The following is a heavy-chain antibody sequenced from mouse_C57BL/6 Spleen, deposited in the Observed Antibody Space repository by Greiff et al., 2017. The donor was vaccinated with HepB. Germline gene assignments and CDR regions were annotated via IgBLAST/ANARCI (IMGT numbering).Heavy chain of an antibody. Sequence: EVQVVESGGGLVQPKGSLKLSCAASGFSFNTYAMNWVRQAPGKGLEWVARIRSKSNNYATYYADSVKDRFTISRDDSESMLYLQMNNLKTEDTAMYYCVSSTVEDFDVWGTGTTVTVSS. V-gene: IGHV10-1*01. D-gene: IGHD1-1*01. CDR3: VSSTVEDFDV. J-gene: IGHJ1*03. CDR2: IRSKSNNYAT. CDR1: GFSFNTYA.